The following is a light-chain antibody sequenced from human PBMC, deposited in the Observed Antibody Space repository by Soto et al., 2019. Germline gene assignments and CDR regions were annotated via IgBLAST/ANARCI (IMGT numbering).Light chain of an antibody. Sequence: DIQMTQSPSTLSASVGDRVTITCRASQSIRSWLAWYQQKPGKAPKLLIYDASSLESGVPSRFSGSGSGTEFTLNSSSLQPDDFATYYCQQYNSYLTFGGGTKVEIK. CDR2: DAS. CDR3: QQYNSYLT. V-gene: IGKV1-5*01. J-gene: IGKJ4*01. CDR1: QSIRSW.